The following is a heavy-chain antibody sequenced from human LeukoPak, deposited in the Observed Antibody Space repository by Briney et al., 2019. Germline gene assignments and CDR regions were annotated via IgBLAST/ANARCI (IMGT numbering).Heavy chain of an antibody. CDR1: GGSISSSSYY. CDR3: ARFRIVVVPAARNYYFDY. D-gene: IGHD2-2*01. CDR2: IYYSGST. V-gene: IGHV4-39*01. J-gene: IGHJ4*02. Sequence: PSETLSLTCAVSGGSISSSSYYWGWIRQPPGKGLEWIGRIYYSGSTYYDPSLKSRVTISVDTSKNQLSLKLRSVTAADTAVYYCARFRIVVVPAARNYYFDYWGQGTLVTVSS.